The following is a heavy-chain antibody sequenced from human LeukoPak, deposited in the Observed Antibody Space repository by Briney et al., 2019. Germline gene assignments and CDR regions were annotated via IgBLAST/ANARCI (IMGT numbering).Heavy chain of an antibody. CDR1: GFTFSSYG. CDR2: ISYDGSNK. V-gene: IGHV3-30*18. Sequence: PGRSLRLSCAASGFTFSSYGMHWVRQAPGKGLEWVAVISYDGSNKYYADSVKGRFTISRDNSKNTLYLQMDSLRAEDTAVYYCAKDFNYGDYPDYWGQGTLVTVSS. J-gene: IGHJ4*02. D-gene: IGHD4-17*01. CDR3: AKDFNYGDYPDY.